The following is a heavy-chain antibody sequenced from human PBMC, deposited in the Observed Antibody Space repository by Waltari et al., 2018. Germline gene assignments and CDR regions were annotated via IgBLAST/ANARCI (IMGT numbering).Heavy chain of an antibody. CDR3: ATVNLYYFDY. CDR2: FDPEDGET. Sequence: VQLVQSGAEVKKRGASVQASCKVSGYTLPDLSMPWVRQAPGKGLGWRGGFDPEDGETIYAKKFQGRVTMTEDTSTDTAYMELSSLRSEDTAVYYCATVNLYYFDYWGQGTLVTVSS. CDR1: GYTLPDLS. J-gene: IGHJ4*02. V-gene: IGHV1-24*01.